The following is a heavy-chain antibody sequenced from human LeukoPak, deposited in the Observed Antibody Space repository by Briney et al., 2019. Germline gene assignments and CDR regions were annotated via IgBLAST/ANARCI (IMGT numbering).Heavy chain of an antibody. D-gene: IGHD1-7*01. CDR3: AKDRITGTTGWFDP. J-gene: IGHJ5*02. CDR1: GFTFSSYA. CDR2: ISYDGSNK. V-gene: IGHV3-30-3*01. Sequence: PGRSLRLSCAASGFTFSSYAMHWVRQAPGKGLEWVAVISYDGSNKYYADSVKGRFTISRDNSKNTLYLQMNSLRAEDTALYYCAKDRITGTTGWFDPWGQGTLVTVSS.